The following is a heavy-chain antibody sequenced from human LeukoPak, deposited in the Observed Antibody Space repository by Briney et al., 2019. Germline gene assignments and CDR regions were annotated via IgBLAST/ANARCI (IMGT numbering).Heavy chain of an antibody. V-gene: IGHV1-2*02. CDR2: INPNSGGT. Sequence: ASVKVSCKASGYTFTGYYMHWVRQAPGQGLEWMGWINPNSGGTNYAQKFQGRVTMTRDTSISTAYMELSRLRSDDTAVYYCARDLGQGLVPAAPANYYMDVWGKGTTVTVSS. J-gene: IGHJ6*03. D-gene: IGHD2-2*01. CDR1: GYTFTGYY. CDR3: ARDLGQGLVPAAPANYYMDV.